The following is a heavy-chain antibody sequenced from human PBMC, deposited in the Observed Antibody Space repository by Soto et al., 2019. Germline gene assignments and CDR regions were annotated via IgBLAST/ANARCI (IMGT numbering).Heavy chain of an antibody. J-gene: IGHJ5*02. CDR2: INPNSGGT. V-gene: IGHV1-2*02. CDR1: GYTFTGYY. Sequence: ASVKVSCKASGYTFTGYYMNWVRQAPGQGLEWMGWINPNSGGTNYAQKFQGRVAMTRDTSISTAYMELSRLRSDDTAVYYCARGGITMIDNWFDPWGQGTLVTVSS. D-gene: IGHD3-22*01. CDR3: ARGGITMIDNWFDP.